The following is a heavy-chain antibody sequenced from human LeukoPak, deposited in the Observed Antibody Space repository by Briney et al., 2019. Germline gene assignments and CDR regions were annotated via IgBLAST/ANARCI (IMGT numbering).Heavy chain of an antibody. J-gene: IGHJ4*02. CDR3: AKDSGSYSTYVDY. D-gene: IGHD3-10*01. V-gene: IGHV3-30*02. Sequence: GGSLRLSCAASGFTFSRYGMHWIRQAPGKELEWLSFIRFDGSNKDCADSVKGRSTISRDNPKNTLYLQINSLRVEDTAVYYCAKDSGSYSTYVDYWGQGTLVTVS. CDR2: IRFDGSNK. CDR1: GFTFSRYG.